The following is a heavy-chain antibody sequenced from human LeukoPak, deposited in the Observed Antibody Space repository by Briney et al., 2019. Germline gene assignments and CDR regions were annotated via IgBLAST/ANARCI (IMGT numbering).Heavy chain of an antibody. CDR1: GYSISSGYY. CDR3: ARDGGEQWLATNWFDP. Sequence: SETLSLTCTVSGYSISSGYYWGWIRQPPGKGLEWIGSIYHSGSTYYNPSLKSRVTISVDTSKNQFSLKLSSVTAADTAVYYCARDGGEQWLATNWFDPWGQGTLVTVSS. D-gene: IGHD6-19*01. CDR2: IYHSGST. V-gene: IGHV4-38-2*02. J-gene: IGHJ5*02.